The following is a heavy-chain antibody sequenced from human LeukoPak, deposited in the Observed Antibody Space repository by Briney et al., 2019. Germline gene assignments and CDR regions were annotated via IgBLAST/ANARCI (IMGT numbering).Heavy chain of an antibody. CDR2: IYYSGST. CDR1: GGSISSYY. D-gene: IGHD5-24*01. Sequence: SETLSLTCTVSGGSISSYYWSRIRQPPGKGLEWIGYIYYSGSTNYNPSLKSRVTISVDTSKNQFSLKLSSVTAADTAVYYCARQERWLPFDYWGQGTLVTVSS. V-gene: IGHV4-59*08. J-gene: IGHJ4*02. CDR3: ARQERWLPFDY.